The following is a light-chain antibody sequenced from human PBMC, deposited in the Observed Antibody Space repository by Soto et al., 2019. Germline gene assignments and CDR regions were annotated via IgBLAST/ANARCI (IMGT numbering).Light chain of an antibody. V-gene: IGKV3-11*01. CDR2: DVS. Sequence: IVLTQSPATLSLSPGERATLSCRASQSDGNYIAWYQQNPGQPPRLLIYDVSNRATGVPARFSGSGSGTDFTLTISSLEPEDFGVYHCQQRSSWPRMYTFGQGTKLEI. CDR3: QQRSSWPRMYT. CDR1: QSDGNY. J-gene: IGKJ2*01.